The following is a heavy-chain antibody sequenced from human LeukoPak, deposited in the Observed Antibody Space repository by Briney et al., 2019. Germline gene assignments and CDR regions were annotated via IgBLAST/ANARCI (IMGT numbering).Heavy chain of an antibody. J-gene: IGHJ4*02. CDR1: GFTTFSKYS. V-gene: IGHV3-21*01. CDR2: IVTRSTSM. D-gene: IGHD4-17*01. Sequence: PGGSLRLSCAASGFTTFSKYSMNWVRQAPGKGLEWVSCIVTRSTSMYYADSVRGRFSISRDNAKNSVYLQMNSLRAEDTAVYYCAREGGGDYGEGFDYWGQGTLVTVSS. CDR3: AREGGGDYGEGFDY.